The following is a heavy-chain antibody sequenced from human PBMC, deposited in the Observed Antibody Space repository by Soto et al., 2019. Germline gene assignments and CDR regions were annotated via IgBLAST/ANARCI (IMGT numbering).Heavy chain of an antibody. CDR3: ARNYIIYYDGSRAHYS. J-gene: IGHJ5*02. Sequence: PGVSLRLSCVASGFTFSSFEMNWVRQAPGKGLEWISYISSGGKTTYYADSVKGRFTISRDNAKNSLYLQMSSLRAEDAAVYYCARNYIIYYDGSRAHYSWGRGTLVTVSS. V-gene: IGHV3-48*03. CDR1: GFTFSSFE. D-gene: IGHD3-22*01. CDR2: ISSGGKTT.